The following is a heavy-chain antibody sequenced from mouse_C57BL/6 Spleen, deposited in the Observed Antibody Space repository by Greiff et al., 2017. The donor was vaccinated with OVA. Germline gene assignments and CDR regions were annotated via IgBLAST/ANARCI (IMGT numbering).Heavy chain of an antibody. CDR1: GFNIKNTY. CDR3: ARFPLTGSYAMDY. Sequence: VHVKQSVAELVRPGASVKLSCTASGFNIKNTYMHWVKQRPEQGLEWIGRIDPANGNTKYAPKFQGKATITADTSSNTAYLQLSSLTSEDTAIYYCARFPLTGSYAMDYWGQGTSVTVSS. J-gene: IGHJ4*01. CDR2: IDPANGNT. V-gene: IGHV14-3*01.